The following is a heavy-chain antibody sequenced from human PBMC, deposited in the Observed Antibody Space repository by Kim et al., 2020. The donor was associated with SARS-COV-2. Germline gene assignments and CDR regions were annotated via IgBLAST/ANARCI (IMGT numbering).Heavy chain of an antibody. CDR3: ARLGGEVVIAQYNND. J-gene: IGHJ4*02. CDR1: GYSFTSYW. V-gene: IGHV5-10-1*01. CDR2: IDPSDSYT. D-gene: IGHD2-21*01. Sequence: GESLKISCKGSGYSFTSYWISWVRQMPGKGLEWMGRIDPSDSYTNYSPSFQGHVTISADKSISTAYLQWSSLKASDTAMYYCARLGGEVVIAQYNNDWGQGTLVTVSS.